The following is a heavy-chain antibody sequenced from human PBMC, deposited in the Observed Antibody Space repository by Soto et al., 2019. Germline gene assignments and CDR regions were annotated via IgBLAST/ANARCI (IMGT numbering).Heavy chain of an antibody. J-gene: IGHJ6*03. V-gene: IGHV1-8*01. CDR2: MNPNNGNA. Sequence: SVKVSCKASGFSFITSDFSWVRQAAGQGLEWVGWMNPNNGNAGFAQKFRGRINMTRKTSRSRAYLELSNLRSDDSAVHVCARKKDRSGPYYLDLSDKGATVTVSS. CDR1: GFSFITSD. CDR3: ARKKDRSGPYYLDL.